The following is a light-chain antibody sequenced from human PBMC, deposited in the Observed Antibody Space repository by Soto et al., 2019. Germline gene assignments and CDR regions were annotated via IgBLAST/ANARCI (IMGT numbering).Light chain of an antibody. Sequence: DILLTQSPSFLSTSVGDRVTFTCRASQVIANFLAWYQQKPGEVPKLLIYDASTLQSGVPSRFSGSGSGTDFTLTISRLQPEDSATYYCQQLNSYPLTFGGGTKVDIK. J-gene: IGKJ4*01. CDR3: QQLNSYPLT. CDR2: DAS. V-gene: IGKV1-9*01. CDR1: QVIANF.